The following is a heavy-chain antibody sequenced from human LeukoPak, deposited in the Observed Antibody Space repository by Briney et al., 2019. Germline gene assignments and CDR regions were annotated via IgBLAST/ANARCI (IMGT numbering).Heavy chain of an antibody. J-gene: IGHJ4*02. D-gene: IGHD6-25*01. CDR3: ARRDRRQRFDY. CDR1: GGSFSSYY. CDR2: IYYTGST. Sequence: SETLSLNCTVSGGSFSSYYWSWIRQPPGKGLEWIGYIYYTGSTNYNPSLESRVTISLDTSKNQFSLKLSSVTAADTALYYCARRDRRQRFDYWGQGTLVTVSS. V-gene: IGHV4-59*08.